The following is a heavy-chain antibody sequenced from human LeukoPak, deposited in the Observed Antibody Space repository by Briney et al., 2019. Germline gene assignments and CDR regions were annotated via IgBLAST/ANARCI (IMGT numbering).Heavy chain of an antibody. Sequence: SGTLSLTCTVSGGSISSYYWSWIRQPPGKGLEWIGYIYYSGSTNYNPSLKSRVTISVDTSKNQFSLKLSSVTAADTAVYYCARGPPYYYGSGSTDAFDIWGQGTMVTVSS. CDR1: GGSISSYY. V-gene: IGHV4-59*01. CDR3: ARGPPYYYGSGSTDAFDI. J-gene: IGHJ3*02. D-gene: IGHD3-10*01. CDR2: IYYSGST.